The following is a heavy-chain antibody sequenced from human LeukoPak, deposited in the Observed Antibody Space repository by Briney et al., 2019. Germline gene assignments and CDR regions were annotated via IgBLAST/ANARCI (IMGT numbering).Heavy chain of an antibody. CDR2: IKQDGSEK. CDR3: TTRGSGSYYYYYYMDV. Sequence: GGSLRLSCAASGFTYSRYWMSWVRQAPGKGLEWVANIKQDGSEKYYVDSVKGRFTISRDNAKNSPYLQMNSLKTEDTAVYYCTTRGSGSYYYYYYMDVWGKGTTVTVSS. V-gene: IGHV3-7*03. CDR1: GFTYSRYW. J-gene: IGHJ6*03. D-gene: IGHD1-26*01.